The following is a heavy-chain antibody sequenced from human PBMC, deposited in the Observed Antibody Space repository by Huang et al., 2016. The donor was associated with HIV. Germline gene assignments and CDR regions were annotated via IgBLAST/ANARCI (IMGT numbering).Heavy chain of an antibody. J-gene: IGHJ4*02. CDR2: LMPVFESP. V-gene: IGHV1-69*13. Sequence: QVQLLQSGAEVKKPGSSVKVSCKASGGPFRSYSIAWVRPAPGQGLEWMASLMPVFESPNYAQKLQGRVRVTADESTSTVYMELRDLRPDDTAVYFCARGSLEYSVSSSLDYWGQGTHVTVSS. CDR3: ARGSLEYSVSSSLDY. CDR1: GGPFRSYS. D-gene: IGHD4-4*01.